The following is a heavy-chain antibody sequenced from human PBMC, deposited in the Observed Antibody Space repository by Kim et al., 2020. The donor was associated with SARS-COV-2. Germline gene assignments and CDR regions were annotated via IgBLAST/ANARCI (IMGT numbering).Heavy chain of an antibody. CDR3: AKDGNTIFGVVAPQNGMDV. V-gene: IGHV3-30*18. CDR2: ISYDGSNK. J-gene: IGHJ6*02. CDR1: GFTFSSYG. Sequence: GGSLRLSCAASGFTFSSYGMHWVRQAPGKGLEWVAVISYDGSNKYYADSVKGRFTISRDNSKNTLYLQMNSLRAEDTAVYYCAKDGNTIFGVVAPQNGMDVWGQGTTVTVSS. D-gene: IGHD3-3*01.